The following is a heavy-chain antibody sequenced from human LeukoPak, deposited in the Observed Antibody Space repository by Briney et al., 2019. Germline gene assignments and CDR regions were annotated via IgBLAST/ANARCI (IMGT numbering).Heavy chain of an antibody. J-gene: IGHJ4*02. CDR2: VTSDGSST. CDR1: GFSFSSYW. V-gene: IGHV3-74*01. CDR3: ARDYDIL. Sequence: GGSLRLSCAASGFSFSSYWMHWVRQAPGKGLVWVSRVTSDGSSTSYADSVKGRLSISRDNAKNTLYLHMNSLRAEDTAVYYCARDYDILWGQGTLVTVSS. D-gene: IGHD3-9*01.